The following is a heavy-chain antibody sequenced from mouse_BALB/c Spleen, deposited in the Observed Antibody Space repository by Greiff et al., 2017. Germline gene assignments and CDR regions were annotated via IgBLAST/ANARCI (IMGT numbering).Heavy chain of an antibody. J-gene: IGHJ2*01. CDR3: ARDYDSLYFDY. Sequence: VQLQQSGPELVKPGASVRISCKASGYTFTSYYIHWVKQRPGQGLEWIGWIYPGNVNTKYNEKFKGKATLTADKSSSTAYMQLSSLTSEDSAVYFCARDYDSLYFDYWGQGTTLTVSS. V-gene: IGHV1S56*01. CDR1: GYTFTSYY. CDR2: IYPGNVNT. D-gene: IGHD2-4*01.